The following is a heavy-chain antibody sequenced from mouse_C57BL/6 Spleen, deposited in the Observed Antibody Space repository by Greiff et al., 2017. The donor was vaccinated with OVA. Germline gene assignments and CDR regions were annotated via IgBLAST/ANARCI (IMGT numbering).Heavy chain of an antibody. CDR1: GYTFTSYW. J-gene: IGHJ4*01. V-gene: IGHV1-69*01. CDR3: ARRGSSYAMDY. Sequence: QVQLKQPGAELVMPGASVKLSCKASGYTFTSYWMHWVKQRPGQGLEWIGEIDPSDSDTNYNQKFKGKSTLTVDTSSSTAYMQLSSLTSEDSAVYYCARRGSSYAMDYWGQGTSVTVSS. CDR2: IDPSDSDT.